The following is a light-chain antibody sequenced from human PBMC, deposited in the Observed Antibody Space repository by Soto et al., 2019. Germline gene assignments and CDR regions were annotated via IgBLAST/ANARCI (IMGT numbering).Light chain of an antibody. CDR2: GAS. J-gene: IGKJ1*01. CDR3: QQYGSSPRK. V-gene: IGKV3-20*01. Sequence: EIVLTQSPGTLSLSPGERATLSCRASQSVSSNYLAWYQQKPGQAPRLLIYGASSRATGIPDRFSGSGSGTDFTLTISRLEPEDFAVYYCQQYGSSPRKFGQGTKVDI. CDR1: QSVSSNY.